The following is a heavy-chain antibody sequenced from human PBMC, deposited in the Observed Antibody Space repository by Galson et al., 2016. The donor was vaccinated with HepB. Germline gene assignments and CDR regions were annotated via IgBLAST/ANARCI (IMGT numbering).Heavy chain of an antibody. CDR3: VRASRYEFDF. D-gene: IGHD1-1*01. J-gene: IGHJ4*02. CDR1: GFTFSAYW. Sequence: SLRLSCAASGFTFSAYWMSWVRQAPGKGLEFVANIRQEGNEPYYVDSVKGRFTISRDNAKKSLYLQMNSLRVEDTATYYCVRASRYEFDFWGQGTLVTVSS. CDR2: IRQEGNEP. V-gene: IGHV3-7*03.